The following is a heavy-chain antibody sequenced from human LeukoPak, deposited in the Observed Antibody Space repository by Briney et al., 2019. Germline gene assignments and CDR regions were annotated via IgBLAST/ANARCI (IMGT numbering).Heavy chain of an antibody. V-gene: IGHV4-38-2*02. CDR3: ARDLSVWLDYFDY. J-gene: IGHJ4*02. Sequence: PSETLSLTCAVSTYSISSGYYWGWIRLPPGKGLEWIGSIYYSGTTYYKPSPKSRVTISVDTSKNQFSLKLNSVTASDTAVYYCARDLSVWLDYFDYWGQGTLVTVSS. CDR1: TYSISSGYY. D-gene: IGHD6-19*01. CDR2: IYYSGTT.